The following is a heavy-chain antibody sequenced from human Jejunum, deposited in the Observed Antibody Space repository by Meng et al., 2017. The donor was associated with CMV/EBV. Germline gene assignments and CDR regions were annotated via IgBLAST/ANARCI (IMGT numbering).Heavy chain of an antibody. CDR2: ITYDGISK. CDR1: AFTFSNYA. CDR3: ASQSGKYWPAANSFGP. D-gene: IGHD1-26*01. J-gene: IGHJ5*02. V-gene: IGHV3-30-3*01. Sequence: VELVEYGGGGVQPGRSLTLSCAASAFTFSNYAVHWVRQAPGKGLEWVAAITYDGISKYYADSVKDRFSISRDNFKNTLFLQMNSLRVEDTAIYYCASQSGKYWPAANSFGPWGQGTLVTVSS.